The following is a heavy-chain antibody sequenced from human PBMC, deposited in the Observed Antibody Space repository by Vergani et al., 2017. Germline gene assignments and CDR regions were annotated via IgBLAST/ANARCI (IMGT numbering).Heavy chain of an antibody. CDR3: ARGAVAGTSRGYFDL. D-gene: IGHD6-19*01. J-gene: IGHJ2*01. Sequence: QVQLQQWGAGLLKRSETLSLTCAVYGGSFSGYYWSWIRQPPGKGLEWVGEINHSGSTNYNPSLKSRVTISVDTSKNQFSLKLSSVTAADTAVYYCARGAVAGTSRGYFDLWGRGTLVTVYS. V-gene: IGHV4-34*01. CDR2: INHSGST. CDR1: GGSFSGYY.